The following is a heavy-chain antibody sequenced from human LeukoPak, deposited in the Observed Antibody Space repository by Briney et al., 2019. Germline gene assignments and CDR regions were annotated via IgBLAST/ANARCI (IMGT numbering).Heavy chain of an antibody. V-gene: IGHV3-66*01. Sequence: GGSLRLSCAASGFTFTKYAMSWVRQAAGKGLEWVSAIGGSTYYADSVEGRFTISRDNSKNTLYLQMNSLRAEDTAVYYCARDTRQTLITGQAFDIWGQGTMVTVSS. CDR1: GFTFTKYA. J-gene: IGHJ3*02. CDR2: IGGST. D-gene: IGHD3-22*01. CDR3: ARDTRQTLITGQAFDI.